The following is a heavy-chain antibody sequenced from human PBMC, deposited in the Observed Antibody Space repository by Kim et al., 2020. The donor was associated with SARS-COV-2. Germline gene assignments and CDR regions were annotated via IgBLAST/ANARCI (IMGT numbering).Heavy chain of an antibody. CDR2: IWYDGSNK. J-gene: IGHJ6*02. CDR3: ARDPGLYDYVWGSYGRVLYGMDV. D-gene: IGHD3-16*01. CDR1: GFTFSSYG. V-gene: IGHV3-33*08. Sequence: GGSLRLSCAASGFTFSSYGMHWVRQAPGKGLEWVAVIWYDGSNKYYADSVKGRFTISRDNSKNTLYLQMNSLRAEDTAVYYCARDPGLYDYVWGSYGRVLYGMDVWGQGTTVTVSS.